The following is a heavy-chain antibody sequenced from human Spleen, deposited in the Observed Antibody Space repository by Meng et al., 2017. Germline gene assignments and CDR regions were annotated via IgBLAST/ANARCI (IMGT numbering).Heavy chain of an antibody. D-gene: IGHD3-10*01. CDR2: INHSGST. CDR1: GGFFSGYY. V-gene: IGHV4-34*01. Sequence: QVRVKQWGAVLLKPSETLSLTCAVYGGFFSGYYWSWIRQPPGKGLEWIGEINHSGSTNYNPSLKSRVTISVDTSKNQFSLKLSSVTAADTAVYYCARGVPYYYGSGSYPYFQHWGQGTLVTVSS. J-gene: IGHJ1*01. CDR3: ARGVPYYYGSGSYPYFQH.